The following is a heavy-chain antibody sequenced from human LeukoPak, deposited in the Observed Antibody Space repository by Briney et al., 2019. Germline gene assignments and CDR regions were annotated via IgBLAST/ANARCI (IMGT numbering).Heavy chain of an antibody. V-gene: IGHV4-30-2*01. CDR3: ATQTSGYSYGYYYSYYMDV. J-gene: IGHJ6*03. CDR2: IYHSGST. D-gene: IGHD5-18*01. CDR1: GGSISSGGYY. Sequence: SETLSLTCTVSGGSISSGGYYWSWIRQPPGKGLEWIGYIYHSGSTYYNPSLKSRVTISVDRSKNQFSLKLSSVTAADTAVYYCATQTSGYSYGYYYSYYMDVWDKGTTVTVSS.